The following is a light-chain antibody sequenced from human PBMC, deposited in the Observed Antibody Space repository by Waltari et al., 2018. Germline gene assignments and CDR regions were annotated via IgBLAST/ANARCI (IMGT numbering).Light chain of an antibody. Sequence: SYELTQPPSVSVSPGQTARITCSGDTLPKNYAYWYQQKPGQAPGGVIYKDSERPSGIPGRFSGSSSGTTVTLTISRVQAEDEADYYCQSADTTWVFGGGTKLTVL. J-gene: IGLJ3*02. CDR2: KDS. CDR1: TLPKNY. V-gene: IGLV3-25*03. CDR3: QSADTTWV.